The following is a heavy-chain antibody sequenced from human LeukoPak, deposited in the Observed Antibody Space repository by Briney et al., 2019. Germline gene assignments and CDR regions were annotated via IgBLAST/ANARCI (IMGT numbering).Heavy chain of an antibody. J-gene: IGHJ6*02. Sequence: ASVTVSFTVSGYTLTELSMHWVRQAPGKGLEWMGGFDPEDGETIYAQKFQGRVTMTEDTSTDTAYMELSSLRSEDTAVYYCATLSPLSIAAAGWYYYGMDVWGQGTTVTVSS. CDR1: GYTLTELS. CDR2: FDPEDGET. D-gene: IGHD6-13*01. V-gene: IGHV1-24*01. CDR3: ATLSPLSIAAAGWYYYGMDV.